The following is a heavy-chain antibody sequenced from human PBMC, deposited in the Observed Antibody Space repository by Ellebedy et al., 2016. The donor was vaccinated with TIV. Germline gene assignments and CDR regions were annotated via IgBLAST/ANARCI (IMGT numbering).Heavy chain of an antibody. CDR1: GFTFSSYA. D-gene: IGHD5-24*01. Sequence: PGGSLRLSCAASGFTFSSYAMSWVRQAPGQGLEWVSGINANGVSIAYADSVKGRFTISRDNSKDTLFLQMNSLRAEDTAVYYCARDAMADYWGQGTLVVVSS. J-gene: IGHJ4*02. V-gene: IGHV3-23*01. CDR2: INANGVSI. CDR3: ARDAMADY.